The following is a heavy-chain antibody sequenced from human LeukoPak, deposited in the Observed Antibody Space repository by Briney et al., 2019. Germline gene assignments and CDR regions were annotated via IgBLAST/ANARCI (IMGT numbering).Heavy chain of an antibody. D-gene: IGHD6-13*01. V-gene: IGHV4-34*01. Sequence: SETLSLTCAVYGGSFSGYYWSWIRQPPGKGLEWIGEINHGGSTNCNPSLKSRVTISVDTSKNQFSLKLSSVTAADTAVYYCARDGIAAAAENYFDYWGQGTLVTVSS. CDR3: ARDGIAAAAENYFDY. CDR2: INHGGST. J-gene: IGHJ4*02. CDR1: GGSFSGYY.